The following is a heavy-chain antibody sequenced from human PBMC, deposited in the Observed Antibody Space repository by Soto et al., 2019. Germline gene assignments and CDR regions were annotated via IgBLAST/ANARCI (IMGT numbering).Heavy chain of an antibody. J-gene: IGHJ4*02. V-gene: IGHV3-15*01. D-gene: IGHD3-16*01. CDR3: TTDRYYDYVWGSSH. Sequence: GGSLRLSCAVSGFTFSNDWMSWVRQAPGKGLEWVGRIKSKTDGGTTDYAAPVKGRFTISRDDSKNTLDLQMNSLKTEDTAVYYCTTDRYYDYVWGSSHWGQGTLVTVSS. CDR1: GFTFSNDW. CDR2: IKSKTDGGTT.